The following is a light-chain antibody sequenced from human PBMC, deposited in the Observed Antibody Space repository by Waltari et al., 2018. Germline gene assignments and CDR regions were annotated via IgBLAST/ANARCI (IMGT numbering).Light chain of an antibody. V-gene: IGLV1-47*01. Sequence: QSVLTQPPSASGTPGQRVTISCSGSSSNIGSNYVYWYQQLPGTAPKLLIYRNKPRPSGVPDRFSGSKSGTSASLAISWLRSEDEADYYCAAWDDSLSGLVVFGGGTKLTVL. CDR2: RNK. CDR3: AAWDDSLSGLVV. CDR1: SSNIGSNY. J-gene: IGLJ2*01.